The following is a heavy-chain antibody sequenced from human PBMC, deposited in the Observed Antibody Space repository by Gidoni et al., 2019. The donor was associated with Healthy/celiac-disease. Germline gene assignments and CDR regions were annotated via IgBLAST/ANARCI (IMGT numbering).Heavy chain of an antibody. V-gene: IGHV3-66*01. Sequence: EVQLVESGGGLVQPGGSLRLSCAASGFTVSSNYMSWVRQAPGKGLEWGAVIYSGGSTYYADSVKGRFTISRDNSKNTLDLQMNSLRAEDTAVYYWARDLVAVAGTHFDYWGQGTLVTGSS. CDR1: GFTVSSNY. J-gene: IGHJ4*02. D-gene: IGHD6-19*01. CDR2: IYSGGST. CDR3: ARDLVAVAGTHFDY.